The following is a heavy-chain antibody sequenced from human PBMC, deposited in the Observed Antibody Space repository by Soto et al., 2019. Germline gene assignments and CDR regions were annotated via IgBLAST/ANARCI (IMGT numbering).Heavy chain of an antibody. V-gene: IGHV1-18*01. CDR3: ARGAAAGTAYYYYGMDV. Sequence: ASVKVSCKASGYTFTSYGISWVRQAPGQGLEWMGWISAYNGNTNYAQKLQGRVTMTTDTSTSTAYMELRSLRSDDTAVCYCARGAAAGTAYYYYGMDVWGQGTTVTVSS. CDR1: GYTFTSYG. J-gene: IGHJ6*02. CDR2: ISAYNGNT. D-gene: IGHD6-13*01.